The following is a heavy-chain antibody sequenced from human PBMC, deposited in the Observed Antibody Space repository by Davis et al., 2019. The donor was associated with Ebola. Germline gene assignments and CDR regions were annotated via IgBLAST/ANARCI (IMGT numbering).Heavy chain of an antibody. CDR1: GYTFTSYG. J-gene: IGHJ5*02. V-gene: IGHV1-18*01. CDR3: ARGWGVVVVAATPGWFDP. D-gene: IGHD2-15*01. CDR2: ISAYNGNT. Sequence: ASVKVSCKASGYTFTSYGISWVRQAPGQGLEWMGWISAYNGNTNYAQKLQGRVTMTTDTSTSTAYMELRSLRSDDTAVYYCARGWGVVVVAATPGWFDPWGQGTLVTVSS.